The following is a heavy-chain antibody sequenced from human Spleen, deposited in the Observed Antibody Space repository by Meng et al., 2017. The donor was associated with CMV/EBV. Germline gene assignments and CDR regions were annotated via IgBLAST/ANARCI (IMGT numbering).Heavy chain of an antibody. V-gene: IGHV4-31*03. CDR2: IYFSGVT. Sequence: TVSGASIPHGGYYWSWIRQHPERGLEWIGFIYFSGVTHYNPSLKSRITISVDASKRQFFLKLNSVTAADTAVYYCAKTDSREGGFDSWGQGTLVTVSS. CDR1: GASIPHGGYY. D-gene: IGHD1-1*01. J-gene: IGHJ4*02. CDR3: AKTDSREGGFDS.